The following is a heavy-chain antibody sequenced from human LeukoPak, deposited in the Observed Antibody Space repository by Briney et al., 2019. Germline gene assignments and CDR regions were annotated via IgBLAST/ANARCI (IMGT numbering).Heavy chain of an antibody. J-gene: IGHJ4*02. D-gene: IGHD5-24*01. CDR1: GYTFTRYD. CDR2: INLDSGNT. Sequence: GASVKVSCTASGYTFTRYDIDWVRQATGQGLEWMGWINLDSGNTGNAQKFQGRVTITRDTSIRTAYIEVRSLRSEDMAVYYCARVDGSPDYWGQGTLLTVSS. CDR3: ARVDGSPDY. V-gene: IGHV1-8*03.